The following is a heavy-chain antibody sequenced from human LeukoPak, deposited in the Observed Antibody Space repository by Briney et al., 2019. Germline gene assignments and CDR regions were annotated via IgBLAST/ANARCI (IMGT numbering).Heavy chain of an antibody. Sequence: SETLSLTCTVSGGSISSYYWSWIRQPPGKGLEWIGYIYYSGSTNYNPSLKSQVTISVDTSRNQFSLKLSSVTAADTAVYYCASSLRSNWFDPWGQGTLVTVSS. CDR2: IYYSGST. CDR1: GGSISSYY. V-gene: IGHV4-59*08. D-gene: IGHD2-8*01. J-gene: IGHJ5*02. CDR3: ASSLRSNWFDP.